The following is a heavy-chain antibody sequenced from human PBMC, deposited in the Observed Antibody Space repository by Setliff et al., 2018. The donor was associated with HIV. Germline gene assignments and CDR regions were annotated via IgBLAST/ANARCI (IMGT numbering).Heavy chain of an antibody. CDR3: ARGGLGVVGAIDY. Sequence: SETLSLTCAVYGGSFSGYYWSWLRQPPGKGLEWIGEINHPGITNYNPSLKSRVTISIDTSKNQFSLNLSSVTAADTAVYYCARGGLGVVGAIDYWSQGTLVTVSS. J-gene: IGHJ4*02. CDR2: INHPGIT. CDR1: GGSFSGYY. D-gene: IGHD2-15*01. V-gene: IGHV4-34*01.